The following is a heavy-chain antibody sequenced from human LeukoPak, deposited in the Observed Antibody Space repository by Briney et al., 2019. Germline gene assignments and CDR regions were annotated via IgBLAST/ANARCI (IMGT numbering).Heavy chain of an antibody. CDR3: ARDLAMYSPDLDY. J-gene: IGHJ4*02. CDR1: GYTFTGYY. CDR2: INPNSGGT. V-gene: IGHV1-2*02. D-gene: IGHD1-26*01. Sequence: ASVKVPCKASGYTFTGYYMHWVRQAPGQGLEWMGWINPNSGGTNYAQKFQGRVTMTRDTSISTAYMEVSRLRSDDTAVFYCARDLAMYSPDLDYWGQGTLVTVSS.